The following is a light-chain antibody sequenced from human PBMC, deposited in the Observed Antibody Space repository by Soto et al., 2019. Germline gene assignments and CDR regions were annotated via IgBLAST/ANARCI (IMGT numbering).Light chain of an antibody. CDR3: QSYDSSLSGYV. CDR1: SSNIGAGYH. Sequence: QSVLTQPPSVSGAQGQRVTISCTGSSSNIGAGYHVHWYQQLPGTAPKLLISHNNNRPSGVPDRFAGSKSDSSASLAITGLQAEDEADYYCQSYDSSLSGYVFGTGTKLTVL. CDR2: HNN. V-gene: IGLV1-40*01. J-gene: IGLJ1*01.